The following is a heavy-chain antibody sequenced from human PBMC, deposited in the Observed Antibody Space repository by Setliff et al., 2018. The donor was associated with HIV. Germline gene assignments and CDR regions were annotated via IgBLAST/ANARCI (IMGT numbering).Heavy chain of an antibody. D-gene: IGHD3-3*02. CDR3: ARGPRLAGY. CDR1: GFSFSDSH. Sequence: GGSLRLSCAASGFSFSDSHMTWIRQAPGKGLEWVSYISTTSSNTNYADSVKGRFTISRDNPKNSLYLQMNSLRAEDTAVYYCARGPRLAGYWGQGTLVTVSS. V-gene: IGHV3-11*06. CDR2: ISTTSSNT. J-gene: IGHJ4*02.